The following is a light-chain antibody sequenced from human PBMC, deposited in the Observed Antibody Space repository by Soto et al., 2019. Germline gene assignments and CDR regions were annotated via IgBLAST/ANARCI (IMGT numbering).Light chain of an antibody. J-gene: IGLJ3*02. CDR3: RSYAGSNTWV. CDR2: EVN. V-gene: IGLV2-8*01. Sequence: QSALTQPPSASGSPGQSVTISCTGTSSDVGAYNYVSWYRQHPGKAPKLLIFEVNSRPSGVPDRFSGSKSGNTASLTVSGLQAEDESHYYCRSYAGSNTWVFGGGTKLTVL. CDR1: SSDVGAYNY.